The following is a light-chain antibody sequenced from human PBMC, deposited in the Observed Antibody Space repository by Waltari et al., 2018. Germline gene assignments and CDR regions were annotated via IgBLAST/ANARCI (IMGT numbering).Light chain of an antibody. V-gene: IGLV1-51*01. CDR1: TSNIGTRH. CDR2: DNT. CDR3: QTWDSSLSAWV. Sequence: QTVTLSCSGSTSNIGTRHVSWYQQLPGTAPKLLIYDNTQRFSGIPDRFSASKSGTSATLGISGLQTGDEADYYCQTWDSSLSAWVFGGGTKVTVL. J-gene: IGLJ3*02.